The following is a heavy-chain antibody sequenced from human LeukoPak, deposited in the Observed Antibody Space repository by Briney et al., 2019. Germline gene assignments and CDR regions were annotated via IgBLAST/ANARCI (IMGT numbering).Heavy chain of an antibody. J-gene: IGHJ6*02. D-gene: IGHD1-14*01. Sequence: GGSLKLSCAASGFTFSGSSIHWVRQASGKGLEWVGRVRNRANGYATAYAASVKGRFTISRDDSKSTAYLQMNSLKTEDTAVYYCSRYTMDVWGQGTTVTVSS. CDR2: VRNRANGYAT. V-gene: IGHV3-73*01. CDR3: SRYTMDV. CDR1: GFTFSGSS.